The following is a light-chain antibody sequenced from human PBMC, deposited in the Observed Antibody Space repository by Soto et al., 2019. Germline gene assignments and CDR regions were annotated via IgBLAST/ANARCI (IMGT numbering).Light chain of an antibody. CDR2: LNSDGSH. CDR3: QTWGTGIVV. V-gene: IGLV4-69*01. CDR1: SGHSSYA. J-gene: IGLJ2*01. Sequence: QHVLTQSPSASASLGASVKLTCTLSSGHSSYAIAWHQQQPEKGPRYLMKLNSDGSHSKGDGIPDRFSGSSSGAERYLTISSLQSEDEADYYCQTWGTGIVVFGGGTQLTVL.